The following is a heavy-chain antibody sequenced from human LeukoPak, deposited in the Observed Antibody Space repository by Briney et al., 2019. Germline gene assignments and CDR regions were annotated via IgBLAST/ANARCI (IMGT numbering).Heavy chain of an antibody. J-gene: IGHJ4*02. CDR2: IFYNGRT. V-gene: IGHV4-39*07. CDR3: ARDVWNYFDY. CDR1: GGSISSSSYY. D-gene: IGHD3-16*01. Sequence: SETLSLTCAVSGGSISSSSYYWGWIRQPPGKGLEWIGSIFYNGRTFYNPSLTSRVIISVDTSKNQFSLKLTSVTAADTAVYYCARDVWNYFDYWGQGTLVTVSS.